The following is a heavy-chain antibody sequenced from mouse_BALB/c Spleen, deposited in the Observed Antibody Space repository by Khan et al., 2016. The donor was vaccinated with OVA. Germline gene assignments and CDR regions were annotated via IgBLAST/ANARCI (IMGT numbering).Heavy chain of an antibody. CDR1: GYSITSGYG. D-gene: IGHD1-2*01. CDR3: ARTARIKY. CDR2: ISYSGST. Sequence: EVQLQESGPGLVKPSQSLSLTCTVTGYSITSGYGWNWIRQFPGNKLEWMGYISYSGSTNYNPSLKRRISINRDTSKNQFFLQLTSVTTEDTATSYCARTARIKYWGQGTTLTVSS. V-gene: IGHV3-2*02. J-gene: IGHJ2*01.